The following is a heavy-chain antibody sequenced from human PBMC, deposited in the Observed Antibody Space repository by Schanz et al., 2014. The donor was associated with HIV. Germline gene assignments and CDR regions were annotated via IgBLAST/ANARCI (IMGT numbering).Heavy chain of an antibody. V-gene: IGHV3-21*01. CDR1: GFTFSRYS. Sequence: EVQLVESGGGLVKPGGSLRLSCAVSGFTFSRYSVTWVRQAPGKGLEWVSSISGSSRSIYYADSVKGRFTISRDNANNSLYLLMNSLRAEDTAVYYCARDGGYGXSLDYWGQGTLVTVSS. J-gene: IGHJ4*02. CDR2: ISGSSRSI. CDR3: ARDGGYGXSLDY. D-gene: IGHD4-17*01.